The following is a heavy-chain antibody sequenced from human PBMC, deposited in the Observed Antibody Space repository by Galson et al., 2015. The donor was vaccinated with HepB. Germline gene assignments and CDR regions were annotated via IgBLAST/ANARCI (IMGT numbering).Heavy chain of an antibody. J-gene: IGHJ6*02. CDR3: ARDHGPHSSGWYGVGYYYYGMDV. CDR1: GDSVSSNSAA. D-gene: IGHD6-19*01. V-gene: IGHV6-1*01. CDR2: TYYRSKWYN. Sequence: CAISGDSVSSNSAAWNWIRQSPSRGLEWLGRTYYRSKWYNDYAVSVKSRITINPDTSKNQFSLQLNSVTPEDTAVYYCARDHGPHSSGWYGVGYYYYGMDVWGQGTTVTVSS.